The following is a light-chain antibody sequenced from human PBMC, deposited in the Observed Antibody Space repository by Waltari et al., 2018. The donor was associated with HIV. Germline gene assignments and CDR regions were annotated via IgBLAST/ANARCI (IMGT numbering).Light chain of an antibody. CDR2: KVF. CDR3: MQNSHWPRT. CDR1: RSLVSRDGDTY. Sequence: EDVLTQSTVSLPVILGQAAVMNCQSDRSLVSRDGDTYLHWFQQIAGQAPRRLFHKVFRRDSGVPDRFSASGSGSNFTLTISRVEAEDVALYYCMQNSHWPRTFGPGTKAEI. V-gene: IGKV2-30*01. J-gene: IGKJ1*01.